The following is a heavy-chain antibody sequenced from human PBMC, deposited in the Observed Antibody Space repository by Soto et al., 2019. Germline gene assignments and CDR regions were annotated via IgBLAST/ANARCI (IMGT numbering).Heavy chain of an antibody. CDR1: DGYIRSGGYC. CDR2: IYYSGST. Sequence: SVTQSLTSSVADGYIRSGGYCWSWQRQPPGKGLEWIGYIYYSGSTNYNPSLKSRVTISVDTSKNQFSLKLSSVTAADTAVYYCATLMIFGVGDVWGKGTTVTVSS. D-gene: IGHD3-3*01. V-gene: IGHV4-61*08. J-gene: IGHJ6*04. CDR3: ATLMIFGVGDV.